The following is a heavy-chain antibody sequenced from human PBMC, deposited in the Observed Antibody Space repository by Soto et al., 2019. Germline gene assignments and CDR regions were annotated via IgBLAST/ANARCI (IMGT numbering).Heavy chain of an antibody. D-gene: IGHD2-21*02. CDR2: INAGNGNT. Sequence: QVQLVQSGAEVKKPGASVKVSCKASGYTFTSYAMHWVRQAPGQRLEWMGWINAGNGNTKYSQKFQGRVTITRDTSASTAYMELSSLRSEDTAVYYCARDWGCGGDRCYYSDYWGQGTLVTVSS. J-gene: IGHJ4*02. CDR1: GYTFTSYA. V-gene: IGHV1-3*01. CDR3: ARDWGCGGDRCYYSDY.